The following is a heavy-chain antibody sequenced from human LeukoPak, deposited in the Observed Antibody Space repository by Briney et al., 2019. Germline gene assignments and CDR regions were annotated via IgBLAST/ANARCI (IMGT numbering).Heavy chain of an antibody. CDR1: GFTFSSSS. V-gene: IGHV3-48*02. Sequence: SGGSLRLSCAASGFTFSSSSMNWGRQAPGKGLEWLSYISGSSSTIYYADSVKGRFTISRDNAKNSLYLQMNSLRDEDTAVYYCARDQRAYCSTTSCKYNWFDPWGQGTLVTVSS. CDR2: ISGSSSTI. D-gene: IGHD2-2*01. CDR3: ARDQRAYCSTTSCKYNWFDP. J-gene: IGHJ5*02.